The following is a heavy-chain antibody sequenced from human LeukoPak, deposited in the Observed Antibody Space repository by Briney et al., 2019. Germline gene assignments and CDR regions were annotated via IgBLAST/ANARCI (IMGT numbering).Heavy chain of an antibody. Sequence: GGSLRLSCAASGFTFSSYAMSWVRQAPGKGLEWVSAISGSGGSTYYADSVKGRFTISRDNSKNTLYLQMNSLRAEDTAVYYCAGYNCSSTRCYTGGFDYWGQGTLVTVSS. CDR2: ISGSGGST. CDR1: GFTFSSYA. J-gene: IGHJ4*02. CDR3: AGYNCSSTRCYTGGFDY. V-gene: IGHV3-23*01. D-gene: IGHD2-2*02.